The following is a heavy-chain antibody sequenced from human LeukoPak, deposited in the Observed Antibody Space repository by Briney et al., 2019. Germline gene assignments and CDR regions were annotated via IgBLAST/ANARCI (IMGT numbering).Heavy chain of an antibody. CDR3: ARASQSSGWYVSRFDP. J-gene: IGHJ5*02. D-gene: IGHD6-19*01. CDR2: INPNSGGT. Sequence: VASVKVSCKASGYTLTGYYMHWVRQAPGQGLEWMGWINPNSGGTNYAQKFQGRVTMTRDTSISTAYMELSRLRSDDTAVYYCARASQSSGWYVSRFDPWGQGTLVTVSS. CDR1: GYTLTGYY. V-gene: IGHV1-2*02.